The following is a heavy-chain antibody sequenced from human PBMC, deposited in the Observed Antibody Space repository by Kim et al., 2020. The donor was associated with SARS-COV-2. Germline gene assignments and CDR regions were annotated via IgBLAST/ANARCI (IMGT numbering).Heavy chain of an antibody. Sequence: ADSVKGRFTISRDNAKTTLYLQMNSLRAEDTAVYYCARGDDYGDSYYFDYWGQGTLVTVSS. D-gene: IGHD4-17*01. CDR3: ARGDDYGDSYYFDY. V-gene: IGHV3-74*01. J-gene: IGHJ4*02.